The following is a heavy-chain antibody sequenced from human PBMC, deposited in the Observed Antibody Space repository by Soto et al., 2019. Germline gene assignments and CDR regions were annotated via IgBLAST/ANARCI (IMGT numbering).Heavy chain of an antibody. Sequence: QLQLQESGSGLVKPSQTLSLTCAVSGGSISSGGYSWSWIRQPPGKGLEWIGYIYHSGSTYYNPSLKSGVTISVDRSKNQFSLKLSSVTAADTAVYYCARGGVDYYDSSGYYFSPYYFDYWGQGTLVTVSS. CDR2: IYHSGST. V-gene: IGHV4-30-2*01. CDR3: ARGGVDYYDSSGYYFSPYYFDY. D-gene: IGHD3-22*01. CDR1: GGSISSGGYS. J-gene: IGHJ4*02.